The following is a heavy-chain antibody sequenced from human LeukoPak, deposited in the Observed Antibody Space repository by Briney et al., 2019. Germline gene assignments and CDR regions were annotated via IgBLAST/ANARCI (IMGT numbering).Heavy chain of an antibody. CDR1: GYTLTELS. Sequence: EASVKVSCKVSGYTLTELSIHWVRQAPGKGLEWMGGYDPEDGETIYAQKLQGRVTMTEDIFTDTAYMELSSLRSEDTAVYYCATLTSNYYFDYWGQGTLVTVSS. V-gene: IGHV1-24*01. J-gene: IGHJ4*02. CDR3: ATLTSNYYFDY. CDR2: YDPEDGET.